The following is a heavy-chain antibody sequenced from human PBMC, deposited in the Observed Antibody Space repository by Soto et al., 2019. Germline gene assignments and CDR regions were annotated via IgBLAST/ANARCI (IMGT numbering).Heavy chain of an antibody. CDR1: GGSVSSGSYY. D-gene: IGHD1-1*01. V-gene: IGHV4-61*01. J-gene: IGHJ3*02. CDR3: AREGVPGWNDLTAFDI. Sequence: QVQLQESGPGLVKPSETLSLTCTVSGGSVSSGSYYWSWIRQPPGKGLEWIGYIYYSGSTNYNPSLKARVTISVDPSKNRVSLKRSAVTAADTAVYYCAREGVPGWNDLTAFDIWGQGTMVTVSS. CDR2: IYYSGST.